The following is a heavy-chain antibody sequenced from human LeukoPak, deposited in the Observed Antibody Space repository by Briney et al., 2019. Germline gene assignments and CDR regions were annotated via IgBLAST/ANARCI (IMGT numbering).Heavy chain of an antibody. Sequence: PGGSLRLSCAASGCTFRSYGMHWVRQAPGEGLEWVAVIWYDGSNKNYADSVKGRFTISRDNSKNTLYLQMNSLRAEDTAVYYCARDRAAAMEYYYMDVWGKGTTVTVSS. CDR3: ARDRAAAMEYYYMDV. CDR2: IWYDGSNK. CDR1: GCTFRSYG. D-gene: IGHD2-2*01. J-gene: IGHJ6*03. V-gene: IGHV3-33*01.